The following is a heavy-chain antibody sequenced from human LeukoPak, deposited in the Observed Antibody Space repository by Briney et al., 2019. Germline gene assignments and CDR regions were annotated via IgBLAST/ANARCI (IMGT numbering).Heavy chain of an antibody. J-gene: IGHJ4*02. Sequence: SETLSLTCTVSGDSISSYYWSWIRQPPGKGLEWIGYIYSSGSTSYNPSLKSRVTISVDTSKNQFSLKLSSVTAADTAVYYCARHSRSVAIVYFDYWGQGTLVTVSS. V-gene: IGHV4-59*08. CDR3: ARHSRSVAIVYFDY. CDR1: GDSISSYY. CDR2: IYSSGST. D-gene: IGHD2-15*01.